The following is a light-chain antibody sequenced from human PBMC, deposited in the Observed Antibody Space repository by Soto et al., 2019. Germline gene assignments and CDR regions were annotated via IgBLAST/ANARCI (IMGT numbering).Light chain of an antibody. J-gene: IGKJ1*01. CDR3: QQHGTSPPSWT. CDR1: QSITSNH. V-gene: IGKV3-20*01. Sequence: ETVLTQSPGTLSLSPGERATLFCRASQSITSNHLAWYQQKPGQAPRLLIYGASSRATGIPDRFSGSGSGTDFTLTISRLVPEDFAVYYCQQHGTSPPSWTFGQGTKVEIK. CDR2: GAS.